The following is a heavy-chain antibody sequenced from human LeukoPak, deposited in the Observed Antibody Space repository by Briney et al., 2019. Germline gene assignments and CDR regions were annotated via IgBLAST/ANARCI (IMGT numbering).Heavy chain of an antibody. CDR1: GGSISSSSYY. V-gene: IGHV4-39*01. CDR3: AQAEDGIRDFDWLPHYFDY. D-gene: IGHD3-9*01. Sequence: PSETLSLTCTVSGGSISSSSYYWGWIRQPPGKGLEWIGSIYYRGSTYYNPSLNSRVTISVDTSKNQFSLKLSSVTAADTAVYFFAQAEDGIRDFDWLPHYFDYWGQGTLVTVSS. J-gene: IGHJ4*02. CDR2: IYYRGST.